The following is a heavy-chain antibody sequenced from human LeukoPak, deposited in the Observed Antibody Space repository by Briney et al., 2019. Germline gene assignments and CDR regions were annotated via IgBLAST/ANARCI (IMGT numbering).Heavy chain of an antibody. CDR1: GFTFSSYA. Sequence: GSLSLSCAASGFTFSSYAMSWVRQPPGKGLEWIGEINHSGSTKYNPSLKSRVTISVDTSKNQFSLKLSSVTAADTAVYYCARVLYSSGWYKKGAFDVWGQGTMVPVSS. J-gene: IGHJ3*01. D-gene: IGHD6-19*01. CDR2: INHSGST. V-gene: IGHV4-34*01. CDR3: ARVLYSSGWYKKGAFDV.